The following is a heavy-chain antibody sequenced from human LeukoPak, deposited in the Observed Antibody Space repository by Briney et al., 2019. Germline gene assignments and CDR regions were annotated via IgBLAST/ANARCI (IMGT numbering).Heavy chain of an antibody. V-gene: IGHV4-39*07. J-gene: IGHJ6*03. CDR1: GGSISSSSYY. CDR2: IYYSGST. CDR3: ARGRKLDTYYYYYYYMDV. D-gene: IGHD6-6*01. Sequence: SETLSLTCTVSGGSISSSSYYWGWIRQPPGKGLEWIGSIYYSGSTYYNPSLKSRVTISVDTSKNQFSLKLSSVTAADTAVYYCARGRKLDTYYYYYYYMDVWGKGTTVTVSS.